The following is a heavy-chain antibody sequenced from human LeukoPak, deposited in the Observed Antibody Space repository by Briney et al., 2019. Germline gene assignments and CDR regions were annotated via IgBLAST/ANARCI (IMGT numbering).Heavy chain of an antibody. J-gene: IGHJ5*02. Sequence: PSETLSLMCSVSGRPINSYYWSWIRQPPGRGLEWVGYIYYSGSTYYNQSLKSRVTISVDTSKNQFSLKLSSVTAADTAVYYCARDRGTGYNWFDPWGQGILVTVSS. CDR3: ARDRGTGYNWFDP. D-gene: IGHD2-8*02. CDR2: IYYSGST. V-gene: IGHV4-59*12. CDR1: GRPINSYY.